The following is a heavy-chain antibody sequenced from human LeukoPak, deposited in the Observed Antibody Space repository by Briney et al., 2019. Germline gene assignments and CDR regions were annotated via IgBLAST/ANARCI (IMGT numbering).Heavy chain of an antibody. CDR1: GGSISSYY. J-gene: IGHJ5*02. CDR3: ARGGASSEWFDP. CDR2: ICDSGTT. D-gene: IGHD6-25*01. V-gene: IGHV4-59*01. Sequence: SEALSLTCTVSGGSISSYYWSWLRQPPGKGLEWIGYICDSGTTNYSPSLKSRVSISVDTSNNQFSLNVNSVTAADTTVYYCARGGASSEWFDPWGQGTLVT.